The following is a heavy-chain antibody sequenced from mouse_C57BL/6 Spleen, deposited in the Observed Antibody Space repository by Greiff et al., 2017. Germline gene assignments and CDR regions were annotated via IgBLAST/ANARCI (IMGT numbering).Heavy chain of an antibody. CDR3: AREATDY. Sequence: VKVVESGPELVKPGASVKISCKASGYAFSSSWMNWVKQRPGKGLEWIGRIYPGDGDTNYNGKFKGKATLTADKSSSTAYMQLSSLTSEDSAVYFCAREATDYWGQGTSVTVSS. V-gene: IGHV1-82*01. J-gene: IGHJ4*01. CDR2: IYPGDGDT. CDR1: GYAFSSSW.